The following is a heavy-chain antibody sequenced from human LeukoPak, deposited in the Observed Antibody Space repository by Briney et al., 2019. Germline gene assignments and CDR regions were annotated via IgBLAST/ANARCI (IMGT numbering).Heavy chain of an antibody. CDR2: INSDGSST. CDR1: GFTVSSNY. V-gene: IGHV3-74*01. Sequence: GGSLRLSCAASGFTVSSNYMSWVRQAPGKGLVWVSRINSDGSSTSYADSVKGRFTISRDNSKNTLYLQMNSLRAEDTAVYYCAKDSSRTVTTGDYWGQGTLVTVSS. J-gene: IGHJ4*02. D-gene: IGHD4-17*01. CDR3: AKDSSRTVTTGDY.